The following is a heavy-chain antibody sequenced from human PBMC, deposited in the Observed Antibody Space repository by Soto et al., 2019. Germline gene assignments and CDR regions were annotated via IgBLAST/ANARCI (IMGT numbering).Heavy chain of an antibody. Sequence: GASVKVSCKASGGTFSSYAISWVRQAPGQGLEWMGGIIPIFGTANYAQKFQGRVTITADESTSTAYMELSSLRSEDTALYYCAFTGYSYGYGAFDIWGQGTMVTVSS. J-gene: IGHJ3*02. V-gene: IGHV1-69*13. CDR3: AFTGYSYGYGAFDI. CDR2: IIPIFGTA. D-gene: IGHD5-18*01. CDR1: GGTFSSYA.